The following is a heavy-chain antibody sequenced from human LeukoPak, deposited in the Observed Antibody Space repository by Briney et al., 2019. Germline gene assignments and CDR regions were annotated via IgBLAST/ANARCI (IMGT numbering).Heavy chain of an antibody. Sequence: XPPXXXLEXXXEINXSGXTNYNPSLKSRVTISVDTSKNQFSLKLSSVTAADTAVYYCASTRGEVVVVPAAPRGDYYGMDVWGQGTTVTVSS. D-gene: IGHD2-2*01. J-gene: IGHJ6*02. CDR3: ASTRGEVVVVPAAPRGDYYGMDV. CDR2: INXSGXT. V-gene: IGHV4-34*01.